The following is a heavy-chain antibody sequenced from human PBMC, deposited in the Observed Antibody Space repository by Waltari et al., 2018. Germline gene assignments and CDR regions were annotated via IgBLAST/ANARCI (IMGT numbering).Heavy chain of an antibody. D-gene: IGHD1-20*01. CDR1: GFIFHHFS. CDR3: ARGPSSRYHLDS. CDR2: ISRDSTLT. J-gene: IGHJ4*02. V-gene: IGHV3-48*01. Sequence: EVVLVESGGALVQPGGSLRLSRASSGFIFHHFSEPWVRQAPGKGLEWLAYISRDSTLTYYPDSLRGRVTISRDNAKNSLYLQMNSLRAGDTAVYFCARGPSSRYHLDSWGRGTLVTVSS.